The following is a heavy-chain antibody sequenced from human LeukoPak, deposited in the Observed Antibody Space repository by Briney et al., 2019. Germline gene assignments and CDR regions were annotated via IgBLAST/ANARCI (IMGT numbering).Heavy chain of an antibody. CDR1: GFTFSNFW. Sequence: PGGSLRLSCAASGFTFSNFWMSWVRQVPGEGLEWVANIKQDGSEIHYVDSVKGRFTISRDNAQNSLYLHMHSLRAEDTAVYYCTRDSKGSGIYSTDYWGRGTLVTVS. V-gene: IGHV3-7*01. CDR3: TRDSKGSGIYSTDY. J-gene: IGHJ4*02. CDR2: IKQDGSEI. D-gene: IGHD3-10*01.